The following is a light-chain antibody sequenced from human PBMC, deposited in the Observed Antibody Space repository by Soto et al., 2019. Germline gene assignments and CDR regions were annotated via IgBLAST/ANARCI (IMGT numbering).Light chain of an antibody. V-gene: IGLV2-14*01. Sequence: QSALTQPASVSGSPGQSITISCTGTSSDVGGYNYVSWYQQHPGKAPKLMIYDVSNRPSGVSNRFSGSKSGNAASLTISGIQAEDEVDYYCSSYTSSSTIYVVFGGGTQLTVL. CDR3: SSYTSSSTIYVV. J-gene: IGLJ2*01. CDR1: SSDVGGYNY. CDR2: DVS.